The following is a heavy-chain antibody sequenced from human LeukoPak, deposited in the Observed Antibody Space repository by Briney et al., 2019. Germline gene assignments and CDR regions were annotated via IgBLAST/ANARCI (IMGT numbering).Heavy chain of an antibody. D-gene: IGHD6-13*01. J-gene: IGHJ5*02. CDR2: TYYRSKWYN. V-gene: IGHV6-1*01. Sequence: SQTLSLTCAISGDSVSSNSAAWNWIRQSPSRGLEWLGRTYYRSKWYNDYAVSVKSRITINPDTSKNQFSLQLNPVTPEDTAVYYCAREYSSSWYVRNWFDPWGQGTLVTVSS. CDR1: GDSVSSNSAA. CDR3: AREYSSSWYVRNWFDP.